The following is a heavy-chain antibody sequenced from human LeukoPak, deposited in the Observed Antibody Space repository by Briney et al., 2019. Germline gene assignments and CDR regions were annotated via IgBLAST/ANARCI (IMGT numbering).Heavy chain of an antibody. CDR3: ARGVTIFGVTPPFDY. V-gene: IGHV4-59*01. CDR2: IYYSGST. Sequence: SETLSLTCTVSGGSISSSYWSWIRQPPGKGLEWIGYIYYSGSTNYNPSLKSRVTISVDTSKNQFSLKLSSVTAADTAVYYCARGVTIFGVTPPFDYWGQGTLVTVSS. CDR1: GGSISSSY. J-gene: IGHJ4*02. D-gene: IGHD3-3*01.